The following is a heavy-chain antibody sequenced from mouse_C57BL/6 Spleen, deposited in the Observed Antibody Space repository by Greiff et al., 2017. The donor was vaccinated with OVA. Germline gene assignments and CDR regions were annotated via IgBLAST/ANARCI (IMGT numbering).Heavy chain of an antibody. J-gene: IGHJ3*01. CDR3: ARRDYDVAWFAY. CDR2: INPGSGGT. V-gene: IGHV1-54*01. D-gene: IGHD2-4*01. CDR1: GYAFTNYL. Sequence: QVQLQQSGAELVRPGTSVKVSCKASGYAFTNYLIEWVKQRPGQGLEWIGVINPGSGGTNYNEKFKGKATLTADKSSSTAYMQLSSLTSEDSAVYFCARRDYDVAWFAYWGQGTLVTVSA.